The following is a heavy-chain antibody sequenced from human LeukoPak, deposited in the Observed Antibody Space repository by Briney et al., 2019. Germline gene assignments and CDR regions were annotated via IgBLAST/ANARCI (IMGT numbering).Heavy chain of an antibody. V-gene: IGHV3-23*01. CDR3: ARDIVGATNEPDY. J-gene: IGHJ4*02. D-gene: IGHD1-26*01. Sequence: GGSLRLSCAASGFTFSNYAMSWVRQAPGKGLEWVSALSGGGDSTYYADSVKGRFTISRDNAKNSLYLQMNSLRDEDTAVYYCARDIVGATNEPDYWGQGTLVTVSS. CDR2: LSGGGDST. CDR1: GFTFSNYA.